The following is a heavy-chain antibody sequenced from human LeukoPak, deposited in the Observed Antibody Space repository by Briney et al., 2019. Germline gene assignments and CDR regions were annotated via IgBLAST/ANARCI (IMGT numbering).Heavy chain of an antibody. CDR1: GRTVSTNY. J-gene: IGHJ5*02. V-gene: IGHV3-53*01. Sequence: GGSLRLSCSASGRTVSTNYLTWVRQAPGKGLEWVSVIYSGGNTYYADSVKGRFTISRDNSKNTLYLQMNSLRADDTAVYYCTRGPVGGFDAWGQGTLVTVSS. CDR3: TRGPVGGFDA. D-gene: IGHD1-26*01. CDR2: IYSGGNT.